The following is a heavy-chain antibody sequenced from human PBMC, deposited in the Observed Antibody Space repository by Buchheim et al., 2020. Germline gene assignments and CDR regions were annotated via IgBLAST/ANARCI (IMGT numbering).Heavy chain of an antibody. V-gene: IGHV3-23*01. Sequence: EVQLLESGGGLVQPGGSLRLSCAASGFTFSSYAMSWVRQAPGKGLEWVSAISGSGGSTYYADSVKGRFTISRANSKNTLYLQMNSLRAEDTAVYYCAKVVILAGYSSSWYLDYWGQGTL. CDR1: GFTFSSYA. D-gene: IGHD6-13*01. CDR2: ISGSGGST. CDR3: AKVVILAGYSSSWYLDY. J-gene: IGHJ4*02.